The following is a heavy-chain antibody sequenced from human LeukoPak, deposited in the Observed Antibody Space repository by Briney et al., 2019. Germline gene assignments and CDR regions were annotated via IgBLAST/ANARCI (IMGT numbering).Heavy chain of an antibody. CDR2: INQDGSEI. Sequence: GGSLRLSCAASGFTFSNYWMSWVRQAPGKGLEWLANINQDGSEIYYVDSVKGRFTISRDNGKNSLYLQINSLRADDTAVYYCARDQGSMIVVRTTSWFFDLWGRGTLVTASS. CDR1: GFTFSNYW. D-gene: IGHD3-22*01. J-gene: IGHJ2*01. CDR3: ARDQGSMIVVRTTSWFFDL. V-gene: IGHV3-7*01.